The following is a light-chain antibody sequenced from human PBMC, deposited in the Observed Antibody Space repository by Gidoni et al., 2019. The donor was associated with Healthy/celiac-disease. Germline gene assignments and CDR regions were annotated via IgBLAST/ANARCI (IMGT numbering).Light chain of an antibody. CDR2: GAS. CDR3: QQYNNWPYS. CDR1: QSVSSN. Sequence: VSPGERATLSCRASQSVSSNLAWYQQKPGQAPRLLIYGASTRATGIPARFSGSGSGTEFTLTISSLQSEDFAVYYCQQYNNWPYSFGQGTKLEIK. V-gene: IGKV3-15*01. J-gene: IGKJ2*03.